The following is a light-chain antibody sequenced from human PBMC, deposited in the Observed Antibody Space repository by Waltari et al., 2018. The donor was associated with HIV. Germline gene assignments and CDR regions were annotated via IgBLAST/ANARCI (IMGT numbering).Light chain of an antibody. CDR3: SSFTTSITVV. J-gene: IGLJ2*01. CDR2: DLS. Sequence: QSALTQPPSVSGSLGQSVTISCTGTSSDVGNYNAVSWYQQSPGTAPKLMIYDLSNRPSGVPDRFSGSKAGKTASLTISGLQAEDEADYYCSSFTTSITVVFGGGTKLTVL. V-gene: IGLV2-18*02. CDR1: SSDVGNYNA.